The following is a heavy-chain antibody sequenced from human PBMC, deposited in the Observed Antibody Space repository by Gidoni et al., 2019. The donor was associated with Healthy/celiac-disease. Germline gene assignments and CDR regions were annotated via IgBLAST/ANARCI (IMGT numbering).Heavy chain of an antibody. CDR3: ASPTGYSSGWSDWYFDL. CDR2: IYYSGST. CDR1: GGSISSSSYY. V-gene: IGHV4-39*01. Sequence: HHQESGPGLVKPSETLSLTCTVSGGSISSSSYYWGWIRQPPGKGLEWIGSIYYSGSTYYNPSLKSRVTISVDTSKNQFSLKLSSVTAADTAVYYCASPTGYSSGWSDWYFDLWGRGTLVTVSS. D-gene: IGHD6-19*01. J-gene: IGHJ2*01.